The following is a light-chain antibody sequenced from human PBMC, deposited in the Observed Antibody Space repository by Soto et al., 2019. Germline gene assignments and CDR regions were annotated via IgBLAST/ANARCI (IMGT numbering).Light chain of an antibody. J-gene: IGLJ1*01. V-gene: IGLV2-14*01. CDR2: EVS. CDR3: SSYTRSSTQV. Sequence: QSALTQPAAVSGSPGQSITISCTGTSSDVGAYNYVSWYQVHPGKAPTLIISEVSNRPSGVSSRFSGSKSTNTASLTISGLRPDDEAEYYCSSYTRSSTQVFGTGTKVTVL. CDR1: SSDVGAYNY.